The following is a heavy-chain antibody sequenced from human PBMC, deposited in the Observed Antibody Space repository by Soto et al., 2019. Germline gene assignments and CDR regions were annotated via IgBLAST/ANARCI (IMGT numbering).Heavy chain of an antibody. CDR1: GFTFSSYS. CDR3: ARGIYGEPREYFQY. V-gene: IGHV3-48*01. D-gene: IGHD4-17*01. Sequence: EVQLVESGGGLVQPGGSLRLSCAASGFTFSSYSMNWVRQAPGKGLEWVSYISSSSSNIYYADSVKGRFTISRDNAKKSLYLQMNSLRAEDTAVYYCARGIYGEPREYFQYWGQGTLVTVSS. CDR2: ISSSSSNI. J-gene: IGHJ1*01.